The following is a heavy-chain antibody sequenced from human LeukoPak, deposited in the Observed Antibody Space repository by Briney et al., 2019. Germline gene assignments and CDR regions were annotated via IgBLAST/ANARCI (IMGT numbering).Heavy chain of an antibody. V-gene: IGHV4-59*01. CDR2: IYYSGSI. CDR1: GGSISSYY. J-gene: IGHJ5*02. Sequence: SETLSLTCTVSGGSISSYYWSWIRQPPGKGLEWIGYIYYSGSINYNPSLKSRVTISVDTSKNQFSLKLSSVTAADTAVYYCARGRTSSSPFDPWGQGTLVTVSS. CDR3: ARGRTSSSPFDP. D-gene: IGHD6-13*01.